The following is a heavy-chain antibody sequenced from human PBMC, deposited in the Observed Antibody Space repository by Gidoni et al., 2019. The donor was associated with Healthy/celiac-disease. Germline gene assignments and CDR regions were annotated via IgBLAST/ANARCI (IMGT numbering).Heavy chain of an antibody. CDR1: GYTFTAYY. J-gene: IGHJ6*03. V-gene: IGHV1-2*04. D-gene: IGHD5-18*01. CDR2: INPNSGGT. Sequence: QVQLVQSGAEVKKPGASVTVSCKASGYTFTAYYMPWVRQAPGQGLEWMGWINPNSGGTNYAQKFQGWVTMTRDTSISTAYMELSRLRSDDTAVYYCARGGEYSYGYYYYMDVWGKGTTVTVSS. CDR3: ARGGEYSYGYYYYMDV.